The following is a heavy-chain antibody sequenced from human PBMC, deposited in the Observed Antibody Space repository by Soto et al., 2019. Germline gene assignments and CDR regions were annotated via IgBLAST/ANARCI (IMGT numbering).Heavy chain of an antibody. CDR1: GGSISSYY. CDR2: IYYTGST. CDR3: ARGEEGVAMPSGY. J-gene: IGHJ4*02. Sequence: QVQLQESGPGLVKPSETLSLTCTVSGGSISSYYWSWIRQPPGKGLEWIGDIYYTGSTNYIPSLMSRVTISVDTSKNQFFLNLSSVTAADTAVYYCARGEEGVAMPSGYWGQGTLVTVSS. V-gene: IGHV4-59*01. D-gene: IGHD2-2*01.